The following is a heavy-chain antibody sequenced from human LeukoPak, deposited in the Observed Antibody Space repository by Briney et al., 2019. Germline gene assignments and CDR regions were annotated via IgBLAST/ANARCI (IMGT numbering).Heavy chain of an antibody. CDR2: IYTSGST. Sequence: SETLSLTCTVSGGSISSYYWSWIRQPAGKGLEWIGRIYTSGSTNYNPSLKSRVTMSVDTSKNQFSLKLSSVTAADTAVYYCARDFGSRYCSSTSCLYHFDYWGQGTLVTVSS. J-gene: IGHJ4*02. CDR1: GGSISSYY. V-gene: IGHV4-4*07. CDR3: ARDFGSRYCSSTSCLYHFDY. D-gene: IGHD2-2*01.